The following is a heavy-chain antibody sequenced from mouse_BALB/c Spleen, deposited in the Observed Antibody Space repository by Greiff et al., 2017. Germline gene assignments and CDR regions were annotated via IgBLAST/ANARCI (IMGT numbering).Heavy chain of an antibody. V-gene: IGHV3-8*02. CDR3: ARSYGNYGCFAY. CDR1: GDSITSCY. Sequence: DVQLQESGPSLVKPSQTLSLTCSVTGDSITSCYWNWIRKFPGNKLEYMGYISYSGSTYYNPSLKSRISITRDTSKNQYYLQLNSVTTEDTATYYCARSYGNYGCFAYWGQGTLVTVSA. CDR2: ISYSGST. D-gene: IGHD2-1*01. J-gene: IGHJ3*01.